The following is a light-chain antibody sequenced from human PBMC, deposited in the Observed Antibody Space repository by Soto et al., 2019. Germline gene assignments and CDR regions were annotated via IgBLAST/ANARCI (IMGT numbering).Light chain of an antibody. Sequence: EVVLTQSPATLSLSPGEGATLSCRASQSIGNYLAWYQQKPGQAPRLLIYATSNRATGIPARFSGSGSGTDFTLTISSLQSEDFAVYYCQMYNNWVGTFGGGTKVEIK. CDR1: QSIGNY. CDR2: ATS. V-gene: IGKV3-11*01. CDR3: QMYNNWVGT. J-gene: IGKJ4*01.